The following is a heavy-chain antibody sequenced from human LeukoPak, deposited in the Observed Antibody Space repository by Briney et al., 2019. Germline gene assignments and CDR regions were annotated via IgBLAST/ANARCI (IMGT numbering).Heavy chain of an antibody. J-gene: IGHJ4*02. CDR3: TRASPATYYYDSSGYSPFDY. V-gene: IGHV3-49*03. Sequence: GGSLRLSCTASGFTFGDYAMSWFRQAPGKGLEWVGFIRSKTYGATTEYAASVKGRFTISRDDPKSLAYLQMNSLKTEDTAVYYCTRASPATYYYDSSGYSPFDYWGQGTLVTVSS. CDR1: GFTFGDYA. CDR2: IRSKTYGATT. D-gene: IGHD3-22*01.